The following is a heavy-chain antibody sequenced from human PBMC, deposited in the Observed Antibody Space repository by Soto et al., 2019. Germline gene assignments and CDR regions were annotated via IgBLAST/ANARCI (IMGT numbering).Heavy chain of an antibody. Sequence: FLGLSCAASGFTFSSYAISWVRQAPGKGLEWVSDISGSGGSTYYSDSVKGRFTISRDNSKNTLYLQMNSVRAEDTAVYYCAKTLYYYGSGSYPPFDYWGQGTLVTVSS. V-gene: IGHV3-23*01. CDR2: ISGSGGST. CDR1: GFTFSSYA. D-gene: IGHD3-10*01. CDR3: AKTLYYYGSGSYPPFDY. J-gene: IGHJ4*02.